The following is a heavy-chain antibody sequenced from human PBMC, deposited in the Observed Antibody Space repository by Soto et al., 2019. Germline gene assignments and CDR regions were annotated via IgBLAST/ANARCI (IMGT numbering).Heavy chain of an antibody. D-gene: IGHD2-15*01. Sequence: SETLSLTCTVSCGSISSYYWGCIRQPPGKGLERIGYMYYGGRTNYSPSLKIRVTISVDTTKMQVSRKLCSVTAADTALYFSARGTPSPLIVRSSRGPWFDPWGQGTLVTVSS. CDR2: MYYGGRT. CDR1: CGSISSYY. V-gene: IGHV4-59*08. CDR3: ARGTPSPLIVRSSRGPWFDP. J-gene: IGHJ5*02.